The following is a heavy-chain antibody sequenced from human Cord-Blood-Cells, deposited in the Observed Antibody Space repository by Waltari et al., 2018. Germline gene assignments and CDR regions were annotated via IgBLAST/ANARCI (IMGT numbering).Heavy chain of an antibody. D-gene: IGHD1-26*01. CDR1: GGSISSYY. J-gene: IGHJ5*02. Sequence: QVQLQESGPGLVKPSETLSLTCTVSGGSISSYYWSWIRQPPGKGLEWVGYNYYSGSPNYPPSLQSRGTISVNPSKTQSSRKLSSVTGGDTAGYYEARGRIVGATLDWFDPWGQGTLVTVSS. CDR3: ARGRIVGATLDWFDP. V-gene: IGHV4-59*01. CDR2: NYYSGSP.